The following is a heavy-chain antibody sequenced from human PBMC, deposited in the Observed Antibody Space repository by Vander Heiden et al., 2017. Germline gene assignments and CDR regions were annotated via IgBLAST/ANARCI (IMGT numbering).Heavy chain of an antibody. CDR1: GFTFSSYG. Sequence: QVKLVESGGGVVQPGRSLRLSCAASGFTFSSYGMHWVRQAPGKGLEWVAVIWYDGSNKYYADSVKGRFTISRDNSKNTLYLQMNSLRAEDTAVYYCARGYSSSWPPFDYWGQGTLVTVSS. J-gene: IGHJ4*02. CDR2: IWYDGSNK. V-gene: IGHV3-33*01. CDR3: ARGYSSSWPPFDY. D-gene: IGHD6-13*01.